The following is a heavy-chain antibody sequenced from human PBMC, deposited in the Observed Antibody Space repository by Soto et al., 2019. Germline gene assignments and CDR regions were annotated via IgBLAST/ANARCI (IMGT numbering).Heavy chain of an antibody. J-gene: IGHJ4*02. Sequence: QVQLQQWGAGLLKPSETLSLNCAVNGGSLSGYYWSWIRQPPGKGLEWIGEIKDGGRTNYSPSLKSRATISSDTSHNQFSLRLYAVTAADTGVYSWSRGQEGVVATHWDQGTLVTVSS. D-gene: IGHD5-12*01. CDR2: IKDGGRT. CDR1: GGSLSGYY. V-gene: IGHV4-34*01. CDR3: SRGQEGVVATH.